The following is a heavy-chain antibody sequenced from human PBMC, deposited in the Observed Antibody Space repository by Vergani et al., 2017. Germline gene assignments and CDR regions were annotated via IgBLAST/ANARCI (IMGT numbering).Heavy chain of an antibody. CDR1: GGSLSGYY. CDR2: VEDSGYF. Sequence: QVQLQESGPGLVRPSETLSLTCTVSGGSLSGYYWNWIRQTPGEGLEWIGYVEDSGYFNYNPHLKTRVSMSSDTSNNQFSLMLSSVTVADTAVYYCARSIVSRNPPDFFDNWGQGTLVTVSS. D-gene: IGHD1-14*01. CDR3: ARSIVSRNPPDFFDN. J-gene: IGHJ4*02. V-gene: IGHV4-59*01.